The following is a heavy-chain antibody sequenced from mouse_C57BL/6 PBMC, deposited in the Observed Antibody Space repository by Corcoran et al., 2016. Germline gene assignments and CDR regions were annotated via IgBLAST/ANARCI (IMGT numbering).Heavy chain of an antibody. CDR1: GYTFTSYG. V-gene: IGHV1-81*01. J-gene: IGHJ4*01. CDR2: IYPRSGNT. CDR3: AREKGLYDGYYSYYAMYY. Sequence: QVQLQQSGAELARPGASVKLSCKASGYTFTSYGLSWVTQSTGQGLEWIGEIYPRSGNTYYNEKFTGKATLTADKSSSTAYMELRSLTSEDSAVYFCAREKGLYDGYYSYYAMYYWGQGTSVTVSS. D-gene: IGHD2-3*01.